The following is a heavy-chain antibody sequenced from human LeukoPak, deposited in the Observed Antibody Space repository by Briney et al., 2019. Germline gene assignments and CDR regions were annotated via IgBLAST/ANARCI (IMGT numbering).Heavy chain of an antibody. CDR2: ISWNSGSI. CDR3: AKSGYYYGLGSYYPSPLFDY. D-gene: IGHD3-10*01. CDR1: GFTFDDYA. Sequence: GGSLRLSCAASGFTFDDYAMHWVRQAPGKGLEWVSGISWNSGSIGYADSVKGRFTISRDNAKNSLYLQMNSLRAEDTALYYRAKSGYYYGLGSYYPSPLFDYWGQGTLVTVSS. J-gene: IGHJ4*02. V-gene: IGHV3-9*01.